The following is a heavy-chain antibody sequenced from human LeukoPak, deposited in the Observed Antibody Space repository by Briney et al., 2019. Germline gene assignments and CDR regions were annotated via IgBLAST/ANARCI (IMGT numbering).Heavy chain of an antibody. CDR1: GFTVSTDH. J-gene: IGHJ4*02. CDR3: AREISRFGI. CDR2: SYSGGSR. V-gene: IGHV3-53*01. Sequence: GGSLRLSCAASGFTVSTDHMSWVRQAPGKGLEWVAVSYSGGSRSYAESVKGRFTISRDNSQNTLYLQMNSLRAEDTAVYYCAREISRFGIWGQGTLVTVSS. D-gene: IGHD3-16*01.